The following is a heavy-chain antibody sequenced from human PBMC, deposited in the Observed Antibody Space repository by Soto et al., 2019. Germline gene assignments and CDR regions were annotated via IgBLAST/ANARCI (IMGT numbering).Heavy chain of an antibody. Sequence: QVQLVQSGAEEKKPGASVKVSCKASGYTFANYPMHWVRQAPGPRLEWMGWINAGNGNTKYSQKFQGRVTITRDTSASTAYMELSSLRSEDTAVYYCARVRPPGYSYGPYDYWGQGTLVTVSS. J-gene: IGHJ4*02. D-gene: IGHD5-18*01. CDR2: INAGNGNT. V-gene: IGHV1-3*05. CDR3: ARVRPPGYSYGPYDY. CDR1: GYTFANYP.